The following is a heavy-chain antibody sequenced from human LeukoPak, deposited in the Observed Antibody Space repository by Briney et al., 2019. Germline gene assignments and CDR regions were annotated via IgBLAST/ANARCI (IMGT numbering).Heavy chain of an antibody. CDR1: GGSISSGSYY. CDR2: INHSGST. V-gene: IGHV4-39*07. J-gene: IGHJ5*02. Sequence: SQTLSLTCTVSGGSISSGSYYWGWIRQPPGKGLEWIGEINHSGSTNYNPSLKSRVTISVDTSKNQFSLKLSSVTAADTAVYYCARGSSGYYWNNWFDPWGQGTLVTVSS. D-gene: IGHD3-22*01. CDR3: ARGSSGYYWNNWFDP.